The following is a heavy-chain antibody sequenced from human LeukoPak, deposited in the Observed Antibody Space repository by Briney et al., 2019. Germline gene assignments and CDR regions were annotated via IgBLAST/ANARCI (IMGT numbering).Heavy chain of an antibody. CDR3: ARVGVGTTIWLLDY. V-gene: IGHV4-4*07. Sequence: SETLSLTCTVSGGSISSYYWSWIRQPAGKGLEWIGRMYTSGSTNYNSSLKSRVTISVDESKNQFSLKLSSVTAADTAVYYCARVGVGTTIWLLDYWGQGTLVTVSS. CDR1: GGSISSYY. CDR2: MYTSGST. D-gene: IGHD1-26*01. J-gene: IGHJ4*02.